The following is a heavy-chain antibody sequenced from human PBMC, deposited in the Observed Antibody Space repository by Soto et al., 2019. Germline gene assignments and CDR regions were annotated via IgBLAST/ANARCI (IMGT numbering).Heavy chain of an antibody. CDR2: TSTNNGDT. V-gene: IGHV1-18*01. CDR3: GREYCRGGRCYSPDY. CDR1: GYTFTTFG. D-gene: IGHD2-15*01. Sequence: PSVKVSCKASGYTFTTFGISWVRQAPGQGLEWMGWTSTNNGDTYYAPRFQGRVTVTKDTSTRTAYMELRSLGSDDTAVYYCGREYCRGGRCYSPDYWGQGTLVTVSS. J-gene: IGHJ4*02.